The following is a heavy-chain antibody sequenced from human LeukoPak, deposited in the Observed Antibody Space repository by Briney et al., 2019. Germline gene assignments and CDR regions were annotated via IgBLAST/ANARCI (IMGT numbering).Heavy chain of an antibody. D-gene: IGHD2-2*01. CDR2: ISGSGGST. CDR1: GFTFSSYA. V-gene: IGHV3-23*01. J-gene: IGHJ6*03. Sequence: GGSLRLSCAASGFTFSSYAMSWVRQAPGKGLEWVSAISGSGGSTYYADSVKGRFTISRDNSKNTLYLKMNSLRAEDTAVYYCAKLCCGSDTRRPVYQLLSLYYYYMDVWGQGTMVTVSS. CDR3: AKLCCGSDTRRPVYQLLSLYYYYMDV.